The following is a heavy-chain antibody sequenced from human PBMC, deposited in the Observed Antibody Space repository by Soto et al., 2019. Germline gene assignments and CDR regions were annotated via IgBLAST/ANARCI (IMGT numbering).Heavy chain of an antibody. CDR3: ERIDDYAYYTMDV. Sequence: QVTLKESGPVLVKPTETLTLTCTVSGFSLSNARMGVSWIRQPPGKALEWLALLLSTDEKSYSTSLKSRLTISKDTSKSQVVLTMTNMDPVDTATYYCERIDDYAYYTMDVWGKGTTVTVS. V-gene: IGHV2-26*01. CDR2: LLSTDEK. J-gene: IGHJ6*03. CDR1: GFSLSNARMG.